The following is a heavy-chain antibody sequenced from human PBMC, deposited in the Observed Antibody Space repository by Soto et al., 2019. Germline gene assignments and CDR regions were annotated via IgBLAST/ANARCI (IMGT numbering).Heavy chain of an antibody. D-gene: IGHD6-19*01. CDR3: IKASTVTGVGGYR. V-gene: IGHV3-74*03. CDR1: GFAFSSYW. CDR2: LSSDGRNT. J-gene: IGHJ5*02. Sequence: EVQLVESGGGLVQPGGSLRLSCAASGFAFSSYWMQWVRQPPGKGPVWVSRLSSDGRNTTYADPVKGRFTISRDNAKNTLHLQMTSLTDDDTAVYYCIKASTVTGVGGYRWGQGTLVTVSS.